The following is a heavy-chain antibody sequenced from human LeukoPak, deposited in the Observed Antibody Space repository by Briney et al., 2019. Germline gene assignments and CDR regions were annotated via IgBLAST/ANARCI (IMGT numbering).Heavy chain of an antibody. D-gene: IGHD1-26*01. Sequence: ASVKVSCKASGYTFTGYYMHWVRQAPGQGLEWMGWINPNSGGTNYAQKFQGRVTMTRDTSNSTVYMELSRLRSDDTAVYYCAREDYSGSQNYWGQGTLVTVSS. V-gene: IGHV1-2*02. CDR1: GYTFTGYY. CDR3: AREDYSGSQNY. CDR2: INPNSGGT. J-gene: IGHJ4*02.